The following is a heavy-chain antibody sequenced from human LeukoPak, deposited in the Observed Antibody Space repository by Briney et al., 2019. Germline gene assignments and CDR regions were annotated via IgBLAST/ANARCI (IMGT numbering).Heavy chain of an antibody. D-gene: IGHD1-1*01. J-gene: IGHJ4*02. CDR2: ICSGGTI. V-gene: IGHV3-66*02. CDR1: GFTVSSNY. CDR3: ARGTTTGTNRILDY. Sequence: GGSLRLSCAASGFTVSSNYMSWVRQAPGKGLEWVSVICSGGTIYYADSVKGRFTISRDNSKNTLYLQMNSLRPEDTAVYYCARGTTTGTNRILDYWGQGTLVTVSS.